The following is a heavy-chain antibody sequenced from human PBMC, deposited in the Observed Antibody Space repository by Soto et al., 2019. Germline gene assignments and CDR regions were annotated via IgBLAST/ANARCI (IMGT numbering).Heavy chain of an antibody. CDR2: IYYSGST. J-gene: IGHJ4*02. CDR1: GGSISNGGYY. D-gene: IGHD6-13*01. CDR3: ARYRRAADLFDY. V-gene: IGHV4-31*03. Sequence: QVQLQESGPGLVKPSQTLSLTCTVSGGSISNGGYYWSWIRQHPGKGMEWIGYIYYSGSTYYNRYLKSRVTISIAKYKNQFSRKVNSVTAADTAVYYCARYRRAADLFDYWGQGTLVAVSS.